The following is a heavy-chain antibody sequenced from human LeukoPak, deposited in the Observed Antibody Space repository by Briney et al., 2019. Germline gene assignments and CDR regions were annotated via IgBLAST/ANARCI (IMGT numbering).Heavy chain of an antibody. CDR2: VSYTGRT. CDR1: GGSLSGHY. Sequence: SETLSLTCTVSGGSLSGHYWSWIRQPPGKRLGWIGYVSYTGRTKYNPSLQSRVTISVDTSKIQFSLKLSSVTAADTAVYYCAKMTGNYLAGYYFDYWGQGTLVTVSS. D-gene: IGHD1-7*01. J-gene: IGHJ4*02. CDR3: AKMTGNYLAGYYFDY. V-gene: IGHV4-59*11.